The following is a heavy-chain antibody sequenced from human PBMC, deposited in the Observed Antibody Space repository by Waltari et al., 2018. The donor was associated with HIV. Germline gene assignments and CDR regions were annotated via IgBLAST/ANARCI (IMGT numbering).Heavy chain of an antibody. CDR2: ISSGNSNI. J-gene: IGHJ6*02. CDR3: ARVGDRTYAMDV. V-gene: IGHV3-48*04. D-gene: IGHD2-21*02. CDR1: GFSFSDYS. Sequence: EVQLVESGGGLIQPGGSLRLSCAASGFSFSDYSMNWVRQAPGKGLEWVSYISSGNSNIYYADSVKGRFTISRDNAKTSLYLQMNSLRAEDTAVYYCARVGDRTYAMDVWGQGTTVTVSS.